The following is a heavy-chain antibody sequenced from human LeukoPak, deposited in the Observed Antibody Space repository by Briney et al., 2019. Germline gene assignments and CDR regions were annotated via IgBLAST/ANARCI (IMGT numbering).Heavy chain of an antibody. J-gene: IGHJ4*02. D-gene: IGHD5-24*01. CDR3: ARWLDGYTPLDY. V-gene: IGHV3-21*01. CDR1: GFTFDGYS. CDR2: ISMSGRYI. Sequence: GGSLRLSCAASGFTFDGYSMNWVRQAPGEGLEWVASISMSGRYIHYAGSVRGRFTISRDNGRNSVYLQMTGLRIEDTATYFCARWLDGYTPLDYWGQGVLDTV.